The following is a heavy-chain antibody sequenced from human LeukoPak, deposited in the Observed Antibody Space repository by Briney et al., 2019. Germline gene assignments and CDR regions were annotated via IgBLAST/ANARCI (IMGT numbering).Heavy chain of an antibody. V-gene: IGHV4-4*02. CDR1: GGSISSNNW. CDR3: ACYYDSSGYRFDY. J-gene: IGHJ4*02. Sequence: SETLSLTCAVSGGSISSNNWWSWVRQPPGKGLEWIGEISHIGSTNYNPSLKSRVSMSVDKFKNQFSLKLSSVTAADTAVYYCACYYDSSGYRFDYWGQGALVTVSS. CDR2: ISHIGST. D-gene: IGHD3-22*01.